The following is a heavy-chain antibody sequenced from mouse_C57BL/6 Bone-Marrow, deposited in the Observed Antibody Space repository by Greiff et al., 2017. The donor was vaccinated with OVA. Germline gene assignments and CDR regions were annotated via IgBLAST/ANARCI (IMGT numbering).Heavy chain of an antibody. CDR1: GFTFSSYA. CDR2: ISSGGDYI. J-gene: IGHJ4*01. D-gene: IGHD3-2*02. CDR3: TRQLRLQGYAMDY. Sequence: EVKVVESGEGLVKPGGSLKLSCAASGFTFSSYAMSWVRQTPEKRLEWVAYISSGGDYIYYADTVKGRFTISRDNARNTLYLQMSSLKSEDTAMYYCTRQLRLQGYAMDYWGQGTSVTVSS. V-gene: IGHV5-9-1*02.